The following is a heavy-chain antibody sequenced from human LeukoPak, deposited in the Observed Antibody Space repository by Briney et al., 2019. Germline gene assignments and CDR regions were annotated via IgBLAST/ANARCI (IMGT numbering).Heavy chain of an antibody. V-gene: IGHV4-34*01. CDR1: GGSFSGYY. J-gene: IGHJ6*03. CDR3: ARGIAFSSSWSYYYYYMDV. Sequence: PSETLSLTCAVYGGSFSGYYWSWLRQPPGKGLEWIGEINHSGSTNYNPSLKSRVTISVDTSKNQFSLKLSSVTAADTAVYYCARGIAFSSSWSYYYYYMDVWGKGTTVTVSS. D-gene: IGHD6-13*01. CDR2: INHSGST.